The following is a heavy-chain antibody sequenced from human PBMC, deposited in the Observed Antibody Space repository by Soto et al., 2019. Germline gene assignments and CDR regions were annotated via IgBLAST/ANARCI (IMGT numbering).Heavy chain of an antibody. D-gene: IGHD2-15*01. CDR3: TMIPGNGRGAPFAS. CDR1: GFIFRDYA. J-gene: IGHJ5*01. Sequence: QVVESGGGLVKPGQSLRLSCAGSGFIFRDYAVAWFRQTPGKGLECIGFIRSERYGGTADYAASVRGRFIISRGDYTGVAYLQMASLRSGDTGVYHCTMIPGNGRGAPFASWGQGTVVTVAS. V-gene: IGHV3-49*05. CDR2: IRSERYGGTA.